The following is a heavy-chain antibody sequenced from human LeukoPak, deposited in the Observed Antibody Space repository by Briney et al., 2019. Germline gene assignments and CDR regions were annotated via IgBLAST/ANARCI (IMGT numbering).Heavy chain of an antibody. J-gene: IGHJ4*02. CDR2: IGTYSGNK. Sequence: ASVKVSCKTSGYTFTNNAITWVRQAPGQGLEWMGWIGTYSGNKNLAQKFQGRATMTTDTPTSTAYMELKSMRSDDTAVYFCGRGGSGAYCPDFWGQGTLVIVSS. CDR3: GRGGSGAYCPDF. D-gene: IGHD3-10*01. CDR1: GYTFTNNA. V-gene: IGHV1-18*01.